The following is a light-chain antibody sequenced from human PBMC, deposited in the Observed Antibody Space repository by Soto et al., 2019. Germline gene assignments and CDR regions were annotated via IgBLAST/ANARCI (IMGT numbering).Light chain of an antibody. CDR2: GNN. V-gene: IGLV1-44*01. CDR1: SSNIGGNT. Sequence: QSVLTQPPSASGTPGRRVTISCSGSSSNIGGNTVNWYQQLPGTAPKLLIYGNNQRPSGVPDRFSGSKSAPSASLAISGLQSEDEADYYCAAWDDRMNGPVFGTGTKGTVL. J-gene: IGLJ1*01. CDR3: AAWDDRMNGPV.